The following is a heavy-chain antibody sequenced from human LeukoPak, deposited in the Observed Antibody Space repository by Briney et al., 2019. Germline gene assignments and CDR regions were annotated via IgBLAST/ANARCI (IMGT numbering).Heavy chain of an antibody. J-gene: IGHJ6*03. CDR1: GFTFSNYW. V-gene: IGHV3-7*01. D-gene: IGHD2-2*01. CDR2: IKPDGSEG. Sequence: PGGSLRLSCAASGFTFSNYWMTWVRQTPGEGLEWVARIKPDGSEGYYVDSVKGRFTISRDNAKNSLYLQMNSLRTGDTAVYYCARDTMTPYFMDVWGKGTTVTISS. CDR3: ARDTMTPYFMDV.